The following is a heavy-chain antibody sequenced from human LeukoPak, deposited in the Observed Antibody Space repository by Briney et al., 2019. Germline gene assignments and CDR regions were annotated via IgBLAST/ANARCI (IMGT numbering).Heavy chain of an antibody. V-gene: IGHV3-48*03. CDR2: ISSSGSTI. D-gene: IGHD3-10*01. CDR3: AKDPVYYGSGGYRWFDT. Sequence: GGSLRLSCAASGFTFSSYEMNWVRQAPGKGLEWVSYISSSGSTIYYADSVKGRFTISRDNAKNSLYLQMNSLRAEDTAVYYCAKDPVYYGSGGYRWFDTWGQGTLVTVSS. CDR1: GFTFSSYE. J-gene: IGHJ5*02.